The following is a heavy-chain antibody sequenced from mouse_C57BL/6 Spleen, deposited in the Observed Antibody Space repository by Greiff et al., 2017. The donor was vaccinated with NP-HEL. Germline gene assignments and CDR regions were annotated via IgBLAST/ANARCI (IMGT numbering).Heavy chain of an antibody. CDR1: GYTFTDYY. J-gene: IGHJ2*01. CDR2: INPNNGGT. D-gene: IGHD1-1*01. CDR3: ARNYYGFDY. V-gene: IGHV1-26*01. Sequence: EVQLQQSGPELVKPGASVKISCKASGYTFTDYYMNWVKQSHGKSLEWIGDINPNNGGTSYNQKFKGKATLTVDKSSSTAYMELRSLTSEDSAVYYCARNYYGFDYWGPRHHSHSLL.